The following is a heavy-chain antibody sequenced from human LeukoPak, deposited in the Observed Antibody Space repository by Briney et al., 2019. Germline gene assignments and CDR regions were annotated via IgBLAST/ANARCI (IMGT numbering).Heavy chain of an antibody. CDR1: GITLSNYG. CDR3: AKRGVVIRVILVGFHKEAYYFDS. Sequence: GGTLRLSCAVSGITLSNYGMSWVRQPPGKGLEWVAGISDSGSRTNYAAPVKGRFTISRDKPKNTLYLQMNSLRAEDTAVYFCAKRGVVIRVILVGFHKEAYYFDSWGQGALVTVSS. CDR2: ISDSGSRT. D-gene: IGHD3-22*01. V-gene: IGHV3-23*01. J-gene: IGHJ4*02.